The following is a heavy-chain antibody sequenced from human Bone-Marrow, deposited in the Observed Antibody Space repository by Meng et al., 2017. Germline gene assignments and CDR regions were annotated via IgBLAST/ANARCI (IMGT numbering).Heavy chain of an antibody. Sequence: GESLKISCAASGFTFSSYGMHWVRQAPGKGLEWVAVIWYDGSNKYYADSVKGRFTISRDNSKNTLYLQMNSLRAEDTAVYYCAREGYSSGWLNYYYYGMDVWGQGTTVT. CDR1: GFTFSSYG. J-gene: IGHJ6*01. CDR3: AREGYSSGWLNYYYYGMDV. CDR2: IWYDGSNK. D-gene: IGHD6-19*01. V-gene: IGHV3-33*01.